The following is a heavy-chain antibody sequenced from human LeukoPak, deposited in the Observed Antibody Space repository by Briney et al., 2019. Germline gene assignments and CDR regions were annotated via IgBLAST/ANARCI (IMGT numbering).Heavy chain of an antibody. CDR1: ANTFSNYG. CDR2: ISADNGNT. CDR3: ARDSMPTRGVRRGFDP. Sequence: ASVKVSCKTSANTFSNYGISWVRQAPGQGLEWMGWISADNGNTNYAQKFHGRVTMTTDTPTRTAYMELRSLRSDDTAVYYCARDSMPTRGVRRGFDPWGQGTLVTVSS. V-gene: IGHV1-18*01. D-gene: IGHD3-10*01. J-gene: IGHJ5*02.